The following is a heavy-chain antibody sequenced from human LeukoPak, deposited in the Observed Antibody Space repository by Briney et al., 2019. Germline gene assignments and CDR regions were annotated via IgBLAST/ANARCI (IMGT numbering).Heavy chain of an antibody. CDR1: GFTLSTSW. V-gene: IGHV3-7*01. J-gene: IGHJ3*02. Sequence: GGSLRLSCAASGFTLSTSWMIWVRQAPGKGLEWVANMKQDGSEKYYVDSVKGRFTISRDNAKNSLYLQMNSLRAEDTAVYYCARDAFSRISIFGVVSDAFDIWGQGTMVTVSS. CDR3: ARDAFSRISIFGVVSDAFDI. D-gene: IGHD3-3*01. CDR2: MKQDGSEK.